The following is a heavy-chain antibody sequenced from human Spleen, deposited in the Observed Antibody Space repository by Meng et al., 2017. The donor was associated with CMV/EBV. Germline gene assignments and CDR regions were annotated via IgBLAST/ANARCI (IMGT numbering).Heavy chain of an antibody. CDR3: ARAGIVGATASTFDY. J-gene: IGHJ4*02. V-gene: IGHV4-34*01. Sequence: QVQLQQWGAGLLKPSETLSLTCAVYGGSFSGYYWSWIRQPPGKGLEWIGYIYYSGSTYYNPSLKSRVTISVDTSKNQFSLKLSSVTAADTAVYYCARAGIVGATASTFDYWGQGTLVTVSS. CDR1: GGSFSGYY. CDR2: IYYSGST. D-gene: IGHD1-26*01.